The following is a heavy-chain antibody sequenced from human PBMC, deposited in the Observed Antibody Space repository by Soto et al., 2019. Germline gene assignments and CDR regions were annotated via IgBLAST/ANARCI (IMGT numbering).Heavy chain of an antibody. Sequence: GASVKVSCKACGYTFTGYYMHWVRQAPGQGLEWMGWINPNSGGTNYAQKFQGRVTMTRDTSISTAYMELSRLRSDDTAVYYCARGREQLVPSDYYGMAVWGQGTTVTVSS. J-gene: IGHJ6*02. V-gene: IGHV1-2*02. D-gene: IGHD6-6*01. CDR1: GYTFTGYY. CDR2: INPNSGGT. CDR3: ARGREQLVPSDYYGMAV.